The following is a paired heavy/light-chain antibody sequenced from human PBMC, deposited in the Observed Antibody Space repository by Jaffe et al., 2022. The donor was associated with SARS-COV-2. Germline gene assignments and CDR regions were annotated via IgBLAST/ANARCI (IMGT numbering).Light chain of an antibody. CDR3: QHYNSYPWT. V-gene: IGKV1-5*03. Sequence: DIQMTQSPSTLSASVGDRVTITCRASQSISSWLAWYQQKPGKAPKLLIYKASTLKSGVPSRFRGSGSGTEFTLTISSLQPDDFATYFCQHYNSYPWTFGPGTKVEIK. CDR1: QSISSW. CDR2: KAS. J-gene: IGKJ1*01.
Heavy chain of an antibody. CDR2: FDPEDGEV. Sequence: QVQLVQSGAEVRRAGASVKVSCKVSGYTLKELPIHWVRQAPGKGFEWMGGFDPEDGEVFYSQKLEGRIIMTEDTSLDIAYMELSGLRSEDTAVYYCAYVDSDWALEIWGQGTMVIVSS. CDR1: GYTLKELP. J-gene: IGHJ3*02. D-gene: IGHD2-21*01. V-gene: IGHV1-24*01. CDR3: AYVDSDWALEI.